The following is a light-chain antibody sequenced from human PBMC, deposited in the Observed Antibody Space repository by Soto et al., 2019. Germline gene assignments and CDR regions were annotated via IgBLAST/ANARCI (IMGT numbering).Light chain of an antibody. J-gene: IGKJ5*01. CDR2: DAS. CDR1: QSISSW. V-gene: IGKV1-5*01. CDR3: QQYNSYPPT. Sequence: DIQMTQSPSTLSASVGARVTITCRASQSISSWLAWYQQKPGKAPKLLIYDASSLESGVPSRFSGCGSGTEFTLTISSLQPDDFATYYCQQYNSYPPTFGLGTRLEIK.